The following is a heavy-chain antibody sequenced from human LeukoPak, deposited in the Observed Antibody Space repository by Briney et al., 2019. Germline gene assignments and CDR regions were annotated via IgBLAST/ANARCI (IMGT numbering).Heavy chain of an antibody. CDR3: ARDRSYGSFDY. CDR1: GFTFNHYG. D-gene: IGHD5-18*01. J-gene: IGHJ4*02. CDR2: IRYDGSNK. Sequence: LGGSLRLSCAGSGFTFNHYGMHWVRQAPGKGLEWLSFIRYDGSNKYHADSVKGRFTISRDDSKNTLYLQMNSLRAEDTALYHCARDRSYGSFDYWGQGTLVTVSS. V-gene: IGHV3-30*02.